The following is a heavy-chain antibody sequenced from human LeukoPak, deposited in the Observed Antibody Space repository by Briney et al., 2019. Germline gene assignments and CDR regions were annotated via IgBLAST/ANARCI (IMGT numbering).Heavy chain of an antibody. V-gene: IGHV3-21*01. Sequence: GGSLRLCCAASGFTFSSYSMNWVRQAAGKGLEWVSSISSSSSYIYYADSVKGRFTISRDNAKNSLHLQMNSLRAEDTAVYYCATSCGGSCYSGDYWGQGTLVTVSS. CDR1: GFTFSSYS. J-gene: IGHJ4*02. CDR3: ATSCGGSCYSGDY. D-gene: IGHD2-15*01. CDR2: ISSSSSYI.